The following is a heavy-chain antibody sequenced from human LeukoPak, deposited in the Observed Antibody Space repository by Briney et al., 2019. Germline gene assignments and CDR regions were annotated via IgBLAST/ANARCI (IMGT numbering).Heavy chain of an antibody. Sequence: ASVKVSCKASGYIFTSYYMHWVRQAPGQGLEWMGIINPSGGSTSYAQKFQGRVTMTRDTSTSTVYMELSSLRSEDTAVYYCASTADRCGGSCYTAHYWGQGTLVTVSS. CDR3: ASTADRCGGSCYTAHY. D-gene: IGHD2-15*01. CDR1: GYIFTSYY. J-gene: IGHJ4*02. V-gene: IGHV1-46*01. CDR2: INPSGGST.